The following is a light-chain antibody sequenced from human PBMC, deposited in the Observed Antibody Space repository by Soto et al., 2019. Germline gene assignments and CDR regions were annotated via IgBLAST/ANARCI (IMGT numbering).Light chain of an antibody. CDR1: HSIGTW. CDR2: DAS. CDR3: QQYSDYSRT. V-gene: IGKV1-5*01. J-gene: IGKJ1*01. Sequence: DIQMTQSPSALSASLGDRVTITCRASHSIGTWLAWYQQRPGKAPKLLIYDASSLGSGVPSRFSGGGSGTEFTLTISSLQPDDFATYFCQQYSDYSRTFGQGTKVE.